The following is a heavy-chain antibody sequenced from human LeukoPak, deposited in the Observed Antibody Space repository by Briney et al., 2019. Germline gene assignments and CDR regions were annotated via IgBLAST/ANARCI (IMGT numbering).Heavy chain of an antibody. J-gene: IGHJ5*02. CDR2: IYYNGIT. CDR3: ARPYSSGWRGGFDP. CDR1: GGSISSYY. D-gene: IGHD6-19*01. Sequence: SETLSLTCTVSGGSISSYYWSWIRRPPGKGLEWIGYIYYNGITSYNPSLKNRVTISIDTSKNQFSLKLTSVTAADTAVYYCARPYSSGWRGGFDPWGQGTLVTVSS. V-gene: IGHV4-59*08.